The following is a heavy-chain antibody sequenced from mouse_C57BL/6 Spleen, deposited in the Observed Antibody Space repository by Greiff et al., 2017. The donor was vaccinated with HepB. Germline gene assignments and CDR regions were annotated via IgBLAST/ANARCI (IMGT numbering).Heavy chain of an antibody. D-gene: IGHD1-1*01. CDR3: ARDYGSSWAMDY. J-gene: IGHJ4*01. CDR2: ISYDGSN. V-gene: IGHV3-6*01. CDR1: GYSITSGYY. Sequence: ESGPGLVKPSQSLSLTCSVTGYSITSGYYWNWIRQFPGNKLEWMGYISYDGSNNYNPSLKNRISITRDTSKNQFFLKLNSVTTEDTATYYCARDYGSSWAMDYWGQGTSVTVSS.